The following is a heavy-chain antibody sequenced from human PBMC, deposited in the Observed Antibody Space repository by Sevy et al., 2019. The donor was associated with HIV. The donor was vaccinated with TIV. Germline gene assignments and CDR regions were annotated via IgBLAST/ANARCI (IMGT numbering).Heavy chain of an antibody. D-gene: IGHD1-20*01. CDR1: GFTFRSCS. CDR3: ARPTSGLSEYEPLDNARFYGMDV. Sequence: GGSLRLSCAASGFTFRSCSMNWVRQAPGRGLEWVSSITSSSSFIFYADSVKGRFTISRDNAKNSLFLQMNSLRAEDTAVYYCARPTSGLSEYEPLDNARFYGMDVWGQGTTVTVSS. CDR2: ITSSSSFI. J-gene: IGHJ6*02. V-gene: IGHV3-21*01.